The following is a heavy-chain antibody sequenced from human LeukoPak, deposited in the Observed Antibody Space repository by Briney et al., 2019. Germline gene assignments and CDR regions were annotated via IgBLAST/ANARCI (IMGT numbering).Heavy chain of an antibody. CDR3: AKRIAGSATGVWWYLDL. Sequence: PGKSLRLSCVASGFTFSSYGMHWVRQAPGKGPEWVAIIPNDGSNKHYADSVKGRFTVSRDNSENTLYLQMNSLRAEDTAMYYCAKRIAGSATGVWWYLDLWGRGTLVTVSS. D-gene: IGHD6-13*01. V-gene: IGHV3-30*18. CDR1: GFTFSSYG. CDR2: IPNDGSNK. J-gene: IGHJ2*01.